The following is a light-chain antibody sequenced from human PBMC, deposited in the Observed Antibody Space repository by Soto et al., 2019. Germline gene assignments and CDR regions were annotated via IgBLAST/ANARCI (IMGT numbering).Light chain of an antibody. CDR2: WAS. V-gene: IGKV4-1*01. CDR1: QIVCYSPTNKNN. J-gene: IGKJ1*01. CDR3: QQSYSSPPWT. Sequence: DIVMTQSPDSLAVSLGESATINCRSSQIVCYSPTNKNNLAWYQQKPGQPPRLLIYWASNRQSGVPDRFSGSGPATDFTLTISSLQAEDVAVYYCQQSYSSPPWTFGQGTKVEIK.